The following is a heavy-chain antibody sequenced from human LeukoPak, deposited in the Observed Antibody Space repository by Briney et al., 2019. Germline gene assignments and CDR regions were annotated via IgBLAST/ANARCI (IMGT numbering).Heavy chain of an antibody. CDR3: ARAEAAAGTPWDY. D-gene: IGHD6-13*01. CDR1: GYTFTSYY. J-gene: IGHJ4*02. CDR2: INPGGGST. Sequence: ASVKVSCKASGYTFTSYYIHWVRQAPGQGLEWKGIINPGGGSTTYAQKFQGRVTMTRDTSTSTVYMELSSLRSEDTAVYYCARAEAAAGTPWDYWGQGTLVTVSS. V-gene: IGHV1-46*01.